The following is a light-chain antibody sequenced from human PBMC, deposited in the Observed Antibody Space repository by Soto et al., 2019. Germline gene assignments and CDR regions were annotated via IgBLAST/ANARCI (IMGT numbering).Light chain of an antibody. Sequence: QSVLTQSPSASASLGASVTLTCTLSSGHSSYDIAWHQQQPEKGPRYLMKFNSDGSHRKGDGIPDRFSGSSSGAARYLTISSVQSDDESGSDCETWDTGIAVFGGGTQLTVL. CDR3: ETWDTGIAV. J-gene: IGLJ7*01. V-gene: IGLV4-69*01. CDR1: SGHSSYD. CDR2: FNSDGSH.